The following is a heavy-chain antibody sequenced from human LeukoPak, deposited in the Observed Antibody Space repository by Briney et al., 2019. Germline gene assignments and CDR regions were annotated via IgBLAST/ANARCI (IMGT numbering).Heavy chain of an antibody. Sequence: SETLSLTCAVYGGSFSGYYWSWIRQPPGKGLEWIGEINHSGITYYNPSLESRVTISVDTSKNHFSLNLSSVTAADTAVYYCARAQGPTGSYFYMDVWGKGTTVTVSS. CDR2: INHSGIT. J-gene: IGHJ6*03. CDR3: ARAQGPTGSYFYMDV. D-gene: IGHD1-26*01. V-gene: IGHV4-34*01. CDR1: GGSFSGYY.